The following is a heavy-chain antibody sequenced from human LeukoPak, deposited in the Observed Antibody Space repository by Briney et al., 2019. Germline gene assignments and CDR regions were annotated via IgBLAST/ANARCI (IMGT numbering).Heavy chain of an antibody. CDR2: ISGSGGST. J-gene: IGHJ6*02. CDR3: AKKRQPGYYYYYYGMDV. Sequence: GGSRGLSCEASGFTFSSFAMSWVRQAPGKGLKWVSAISGSGGSTYYADSVKGRFTISRDNSKNTLYLQMNSLRAEDTAVYYCAKKRQPGYYYYYYGMDVWGQGTTVTVSS. V-gene: IGHV3-23*01. D-gene: IGHD1-14*01. CDR1: GFTFSSFA.